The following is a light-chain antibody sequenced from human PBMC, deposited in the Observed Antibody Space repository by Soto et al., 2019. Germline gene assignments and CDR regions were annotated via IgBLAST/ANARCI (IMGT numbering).Light chain of an antibody. V-gene: IGKV1-39*01. CDR2: AAS. CDR1: QSISSY. J-gene: IGKJ2*01. CDR3: QQSYSSPPT. Sequence: DIQMTQSPSSLSASVGDRVTITCRASQSISSYLNWYQQKPGKAPKLLIYAASSLQSGVPSRFSGSGSGTDFTLTISSLQLDDFATYSCQQSYSSPPTFGQGTKLEIK.